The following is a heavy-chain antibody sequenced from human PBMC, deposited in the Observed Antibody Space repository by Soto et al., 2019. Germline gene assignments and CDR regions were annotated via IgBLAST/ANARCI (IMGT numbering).Heavy chain of an antibody. CDR2: IYYSGGT. J-gene: IGHJ4*02. D-gene: IGHD7-27*01. CDR1: GDSINSNYC. V-gene: IGHV4-4*02. Sequence: QVQLQESGPGLVRPSGTLSLTCAVSGDSINSNYCWTWVRQPPGKGLEWIAEIYYSGGTSYNPSLKSRVTLSMDKSKNQCSLNLTSVTAEDTAMYYCARDTGGGLGYWGQGTLVTVSS. CDR3: ARDTGGGLGY.